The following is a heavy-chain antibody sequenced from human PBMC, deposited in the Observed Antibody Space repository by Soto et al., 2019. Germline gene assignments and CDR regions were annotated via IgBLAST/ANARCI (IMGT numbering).Heavy chain of an antibody. V-gene: IGHV4-31*03. J-gene: IGHJ5*02. CDR1: GGSISSGGYY. CDR3: ARANYDFWSGPKRNWFDP. Sequence: QVQLQESGPGLVKPSQTLSLTCTVSGGSISSGGYYWSRIRQHPGKGLEWIGYIYYSGSTYYNPSLKSRVTISVDTSKNQFSLKLSSVTAADTAVYYCARANYDFWSGPKRNWFDPWGQGTLVTVSS. CDR2: IYYSGST. D-gene: IGHD3-3*01.